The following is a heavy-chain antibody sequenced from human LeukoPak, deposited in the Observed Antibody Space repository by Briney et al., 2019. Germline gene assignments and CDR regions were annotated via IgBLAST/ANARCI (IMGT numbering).Heavy chain of an antibody. D-gene: IGHD6-13*01. CDR2: IYSGGNT. J-gene: IGHJ4*02. CDR1: GFTFSSYG. Sequence: GGSLRLSCAASGFTFSSYGMHWVRQAPGKGLEWVSVIYSGGNTYYADSVKGRFIISRDNSKNTLYLQMNSLRVEDTAMYYCARLGAAAGVDYWGQGTLVTVSS. V-gene: IGHV3-53*01. CDR3: ARLGAAAGVDY.